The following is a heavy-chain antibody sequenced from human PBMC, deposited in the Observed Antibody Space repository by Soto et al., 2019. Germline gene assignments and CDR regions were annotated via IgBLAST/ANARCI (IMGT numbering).Heavy chain of an antibody. CDR2: IYTSGST. Sequence: SETLSLTCTVSGGSISSYYWSWIRQPAGKGLEWIGRIYTSGSTNYNPSLKSRVTMSVDTSKNQFSLKLSSVTAADPAVYYCARVGVVSSGYFYFDYWGQGTLVTVSS. CDR1: GGSISSYY. V-gene: IGHV4-4*07. D-gene: IGHD3-22*01. CDR3: ARVGVVSSGYFYFDY. J-gene: IGHJ4*02.